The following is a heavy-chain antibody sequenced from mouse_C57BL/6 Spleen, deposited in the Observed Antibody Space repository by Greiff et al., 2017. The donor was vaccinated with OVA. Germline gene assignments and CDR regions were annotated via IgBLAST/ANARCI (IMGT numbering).Heavy chain of an antibody. J-gene: IGHJ3*01. Sequence: QVQLKESGPELVKPGASVKISCKASGYTFTDYYINWVKQRPGQGLEWIGWIYPGSGNTKYNEKFKGKATLTVDTSSSTAYMQLSSLTSEDSAVYFCAREAFGYYGSRGFAYWGQGTLVTVSA. V-gene: IGHV1-84*01. CDR2: IYPGSGNT. CDR1: GYTFTDYY. D-gene: IGHD1-1*01. CDR3: AREAFGYYGSRGFAY.